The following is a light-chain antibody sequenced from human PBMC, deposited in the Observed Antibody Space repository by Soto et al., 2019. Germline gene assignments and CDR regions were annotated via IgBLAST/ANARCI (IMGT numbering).Light chain of an antibody. J-gene: IGKJ5*01. CDR1: ETVATN. V-gene: IGKV3-15*01. Sequence: EIVLTQSPATLSVSPWERATLSCRASETVATNLAWYQQKPGQAPRLLIYDASTRATGIPARFSGSGSGTEFTLTISSLQSEDFAVYSCQQYNNWPPITFGQGTRLEIK. CDR2: DAS. CDR3: QQYNNWPPIT.